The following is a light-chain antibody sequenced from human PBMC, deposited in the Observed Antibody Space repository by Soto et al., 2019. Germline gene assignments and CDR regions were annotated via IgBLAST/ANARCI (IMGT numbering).Light chain of an antibody. CDR2: GGS. CDR3: QQYGGSPLIT. Sequence: EIVLTQSPGTLSLSPGERATLSCRASQTVSSSYFAWYQQKPGQAPMLLIYGGSSRATGIPDRFSGSGSGTDFTLTISRLEPEDSAVYYCQQYGGSPLITFGQGTRLEIK. CDR1: QTVSSSY. V-gene: IGKV3-20*01. J-gene: IGKJ5*01.